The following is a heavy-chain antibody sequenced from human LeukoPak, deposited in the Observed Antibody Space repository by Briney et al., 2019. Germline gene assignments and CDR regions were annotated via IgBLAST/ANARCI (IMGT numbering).Heavy chain of an antibody. V-gene: IGHV3-23*01. Sequence: PGGSLRLSCAASGFTFSSYAMSWVRQAPGKGLEWVSTIIGSGGSTYYADSVKGRFTTSRDNSKKTLYLQMNSLRAEDTAVYYCAKDNGSGSSYYYMDVWGKGTTVTVSS. CDR1: GFTFSSYA. J-gene: IGHJ6*03. D-gene: IGHD1-26*01. CDR3: AKDNGSGSSYYYMDV. CDR2: IIGSGGST.